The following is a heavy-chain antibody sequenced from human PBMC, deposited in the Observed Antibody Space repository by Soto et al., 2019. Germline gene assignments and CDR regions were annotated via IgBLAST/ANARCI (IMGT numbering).Heavy chain of an antibody. CDR3: ARNPSHLCASTSCHAFDI. D-gene: IGHD2-2*01. Sequence: PSETLSLTCSVSGGSISSGAYYWNWIRQHPRKGLEWIGYIYYSGTTYYNPSLGSRVSISADTSKNQFSLKLNSVTVADTAVYYCARNPSHLCASTSCHAFDIWGKGTTATVS. CDR2: IYYSGTT. CDR1: GGSISSGAYY. J-gene: IGHJ3*02. V-gene: IGHV4-31*03.